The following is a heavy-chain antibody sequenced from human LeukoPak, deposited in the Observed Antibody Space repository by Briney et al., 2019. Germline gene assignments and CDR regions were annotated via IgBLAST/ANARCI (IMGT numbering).Heavy chain of an antibody. CDR3: ARAEVITIFGVVISAAFDI. V-gene: IGHV4-31*03. D-gene: IGHD3-3*01. CDR1: GGSISSGGYY. CDR2: IYYSGST. J-gene: IGHJ3*02. Sequence: SETLSLTCTVSGGSISSGGYYWSWIRQHPGKGLEWIGYIYYSGSTYYNPSLKSRVTISVDTSKNQFSLKLSSVTAADTAVYYCARAEVITIFGVVISAAFDIWGQGTMVTVSS.